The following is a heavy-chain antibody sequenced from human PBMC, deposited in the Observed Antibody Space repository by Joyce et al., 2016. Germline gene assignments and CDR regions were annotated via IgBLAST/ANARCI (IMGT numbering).Heavy chain of an antibody. CDR3: AVRAGTYSFDC. CDR1: GLTFSDYS. D-gene: IGHD1-1*01. CDR2: MNSGSSSI. J-gene: IGHJ4*02. Sequence: EVQLVESGGGLVQPGGSLRLSCVASGLTFSDYSMNWVRQAPGKVLEWVSYMNSGSSSIYYADSVKGRFTISRDNAKNSLYLQMNSLGAEDTAVYYCAVRAGTYSFDCWGQGTLVTVSS. V-gene: IGHV3-48*04.